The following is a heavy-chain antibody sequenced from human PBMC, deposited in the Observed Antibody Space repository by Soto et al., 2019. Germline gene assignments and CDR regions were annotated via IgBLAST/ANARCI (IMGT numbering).Heavy chain of an antibody. CDR1: GVSIISHY. D-gene: IGHD5-12*01. CDR3: ASGENGYNKFYFDF. CDR2: IYAGGST. Sequence: EVQLVESGGGLIQPGGSPRLSCAASGVSIISHYMSWVRQAPGKGLEWISLIYAGGSTFYADSVKGRFTISRDNSKNTLYLQMDSLTAEDTAVYYCASGENGYNKFYFDFWGQGTLVTVSS. V-gene: IGHV3-53*01. J-gene: IGHJ4*02.